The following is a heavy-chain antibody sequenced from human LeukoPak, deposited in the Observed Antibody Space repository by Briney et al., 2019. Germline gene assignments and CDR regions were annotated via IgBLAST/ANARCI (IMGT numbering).Heavy chain of an antibody. J-gene: IGHJ4*02. CDR3: ARDRVPHYYDSSGYYGVPEGK. D-gene: IGHD3-22*01. CDR2: ISSSSSYI. Sequence: GGSLRLSCTASGFTFGDYAMSWVRQAPGKGLEWVSSISSSSSYIYYADSVKGRFTISRDNAKNSLYLQMNSLRAEDTAVYYCARDRVPHYYDSSGYYGVPEGKWGQGTLVTVSS. V-gene: IGHV3-21*01. CDR1: GFTFGDYA.